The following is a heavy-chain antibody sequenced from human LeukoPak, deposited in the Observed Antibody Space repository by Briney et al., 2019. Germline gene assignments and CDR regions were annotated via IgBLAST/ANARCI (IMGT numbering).Heavy chain of an antibody. CDR3: ASDSGSYWSFDY. Sequence: GGSLRLSCAASGFTFSTCWMSWVRQAPGKGLEWVATIKQDGSENYYVDSVKGRFTISRDNAKNTLYLQMNSLSAEDTAVYYCASDSGSYWSFDYWGQGTLVTVS. J-gene: IGHJ4*02. D-gene: IGHD1-26*01. CDR1: GFTFSTCW. CDR2: IKQDGSEN. V-gene: IGHV3-7*01.